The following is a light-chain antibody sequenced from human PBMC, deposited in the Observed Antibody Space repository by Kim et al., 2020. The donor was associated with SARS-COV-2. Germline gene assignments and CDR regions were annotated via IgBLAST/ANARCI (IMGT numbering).Light chain of an antibody. V-gene: IGKV1D-13*01. J-gene: IGKJ4*01. CDR2: DAS. CDR3: QQFSNYPLT. Sequence: AVQLTQSPSSLSASVGDRVTITCRASQGIISALAWYQQKPGKGPKLLISDASNLESGVPSRFSGSGSGTDFTLTISSLQPEDFATYYCQQFSNYPLTFGGGTKVDIK. CDR1: QGIISA.